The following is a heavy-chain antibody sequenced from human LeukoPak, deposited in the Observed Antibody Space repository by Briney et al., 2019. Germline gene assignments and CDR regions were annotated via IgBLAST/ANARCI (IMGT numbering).Heavy chain of an antibody. J-gene: IGHJ3*02. D-gene: IGHD5-18*01. CDR1: GYTFTSYG. CDR2: ISAYNGNT. Sequence: GASVKVSCKASGYTFTSYGISWVRQAPGQGLEWMGWISAYNGNTNYAQKLQGRVTMTTDTSTSTAYMELRSLRSDDTAVYYCARERGYSYGYPFDAFDIWGQGTMVTVSS. V-gene: IGHV1-18*01. CDR3: ARERGYSYGYPFDAFDI.